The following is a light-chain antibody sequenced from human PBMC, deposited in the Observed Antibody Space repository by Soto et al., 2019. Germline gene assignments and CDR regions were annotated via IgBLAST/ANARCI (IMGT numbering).Light chain of an antibody. CDR2: AAS. Sequence: DIQMTQSPSSLSASVGDRVTITCRASQGISSYLAWYQQRPGKVPKLLIYAASTLQSGVPSRFSGSGSGTEYTLTISSLQPEDVATYYCQKYNSAPLTFGGGTKVDIK. J-gene: IGKJ4*01. CDR3: QKYNSAPLT. V-gene: IGKV1-27*01. CDR1: QGISSY.